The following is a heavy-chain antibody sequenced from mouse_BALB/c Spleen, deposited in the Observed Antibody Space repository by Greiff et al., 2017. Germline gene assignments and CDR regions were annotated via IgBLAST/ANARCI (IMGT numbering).Heavy chain of an antibody. CDR1: GFTFSNYW. CDR2: IRLKSNNYAT. V-gene: IGHV6-6*02. CDR3: TRPYRYDEGSFAY. J-gene: IGHJ3*01. D-gene: IGHD2-14*01. Sequence: DVQLQESGGGLVQPGGSMKLSCVASGFTFSNYWMNWVRQSPEKGLEWVAEIRLKSNNYATHYAESVKGRFTISRDDSKSSVYLQMNNLRAEDTGIYYCTRPYRYDEGSFAYWGQGTLVTVSA.